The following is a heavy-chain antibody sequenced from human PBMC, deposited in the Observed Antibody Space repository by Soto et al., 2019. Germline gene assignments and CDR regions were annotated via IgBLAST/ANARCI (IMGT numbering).Heavy chain of an antibody. CDR2: IIPIFGTA. V-gene: IGHV1-69*13. CDR1: GGPFSSYA. CDR3: VRVNDSSGYSFDY. Sequence: SVKVSFKASGGPFSSYAISLVRQAPGQGLEWMGGIIPIFGTANYAQKFQGRVTITADESTSTAYMELSSLRSEDTAVYYCVRVNDSSGYSFDYWGQGTMVTVSS. J-gene: IGHJ4*02. D-gene: IGHD3-22*01.